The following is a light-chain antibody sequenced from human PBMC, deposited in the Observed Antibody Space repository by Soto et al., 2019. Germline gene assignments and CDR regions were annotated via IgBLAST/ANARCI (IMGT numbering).Light chain of an antibody. CDR1: TSNIGAGYD. CDR3: QSYDSSLSGYV. Sequence: QSVLTQPPSVSGAPGQRVTISCTGSTSNIGAGYDVHWYQQLPGTAPKLLIFDNSIRPSGVPDRFSGSKSGASASLAITGLQAEDEADYYCQSYDSSLSGYVFGTGTKLTVL. V-gene: IGLV1-40*01. CDR2: DNS. J-gene: IGLJ1*01.